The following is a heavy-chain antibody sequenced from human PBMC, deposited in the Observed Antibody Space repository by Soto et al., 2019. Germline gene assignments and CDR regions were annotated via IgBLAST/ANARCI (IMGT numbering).Heavy chain of an antibody. Sequence: QVQLQESGPGLVKPSGTLSLTCAVSSGSISSSNWWSWVRQPPGKGLEWIGEIYHSGSTNYNPSLKSRVTISVDQSKNQFSLKVSSVTAADTAVYYCARGSEYSSAYFYYYYMDVWGQGTTVTVSS. D-gene: IGHD6-6*01. CDR3: ARGSEYSSAYFYYYYMDV. J-gene: IGHJ6*03. V-gene: IGHV4-4*02. CDR2: IYHSGST. CDR1: SGSISSSNW.